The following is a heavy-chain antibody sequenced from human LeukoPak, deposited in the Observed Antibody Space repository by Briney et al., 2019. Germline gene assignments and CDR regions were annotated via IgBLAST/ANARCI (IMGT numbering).Heavy chain of an antibody. V-gene: IGHV4-38-2*02. CDR2: IYHTGTT. CDR3: ARQGYHDYVWGSYEIDI. Sequence: PSETLSLTCIVSGFSISIGYYWGWIRQPPGKGLECIGTIYHTGTTYYNPSLKSRVTISVDTSKNQFSLKLSSVTAADTAVYYCARQGYHDYVWGSYEIDIWGQGTMVTVSS. J-gene: IGHJ3*02. D-gene: IGHD3-16*01. CDR1: GFSISIGYY.